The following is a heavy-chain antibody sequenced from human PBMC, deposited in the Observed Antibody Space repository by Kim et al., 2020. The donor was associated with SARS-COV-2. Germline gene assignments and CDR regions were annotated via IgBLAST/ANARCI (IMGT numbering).Heavy chain of an antibody. J-gene: IGHJ5*02. CDR1: GGSISSGGYY. V-gene: IGHV4-31*03. Sequence: SETLSLTCTVSGGSISSGGYYWSWIRQHPGKGLEWIGYIYYSGSTYYNPSLKSRVTISVDTSKNQFSLKLSSVTAADTAVYYCARDRVVPAASPGGFDPWGQGTLVTVSS. D-gene: IGHD2-2*01. CDR2: IYYSGST. CDR3: ARDRVVPAASPGGFDP.